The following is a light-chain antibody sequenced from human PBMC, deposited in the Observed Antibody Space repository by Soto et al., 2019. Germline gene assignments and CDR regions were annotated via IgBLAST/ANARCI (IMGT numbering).Light chain of an antibody. CDR1: QSVSSY. V-gene: IGKV3-11*01. J-gene: IGKJ4*01. CDR3: QQRSNWPLT. CDR2: DAS. Sequence: EIVLTQSPATLSLSPGAIATLSCRASQSVSSYLAWYQQKPGQAPRLLIYDASNRATGIPARFSGSGYGTDFTLTISSLEPEDFAVYYCQQRSNWPLTFGGGTKVEIK.